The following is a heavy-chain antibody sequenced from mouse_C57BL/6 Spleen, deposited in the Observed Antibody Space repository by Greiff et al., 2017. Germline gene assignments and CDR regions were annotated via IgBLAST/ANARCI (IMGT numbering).Heavy chain of an antibody. V-gene: IGHV1-52*01. D-gene: IGHD1-1*01. J-gene: IGHJ1*03. Sequence: QVQLQQPGAELVRPGSSVKLSCKASGYTFTSYWMHWVKQRPIQGLEWIGNIDPSDSETHYNQKFKDKATLTVDKSSSTAYMQLSSLTSEDSAVYYGARSLYGSSPYWYFEVWGTGTTVTVSS. CDR1: GYTFTSYW. CDR2: IDPSDSET. CDR3: ARSLYGSSPYWYFEV.